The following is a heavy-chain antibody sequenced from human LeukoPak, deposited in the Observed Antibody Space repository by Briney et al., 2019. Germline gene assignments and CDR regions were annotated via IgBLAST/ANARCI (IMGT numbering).Heavy chain of an antibody. J-gene: IGHJ6*03. Sequence: ASVKVSCKASGGTFSSYAISWVRQAPGQGLEWMGGTIPIFGTANYAQKFQGRVTITTDESTSTAYMELSSLRSEDTAVYYCARAVVPAATYLYYMDVWGKGTTVTVSS. D-gene: IGHD2-2*01. CDR2: TIPIFGTA. V-gene: IGHV1-69*05. CDR3: ARAVVPAATYLYYMDV. CDR1: GGTFSSYA.